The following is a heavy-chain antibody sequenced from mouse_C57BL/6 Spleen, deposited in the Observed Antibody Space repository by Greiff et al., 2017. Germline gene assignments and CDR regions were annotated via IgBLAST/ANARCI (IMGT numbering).Heavy chain of an antibody. CDR2: IWSGGST. J-gene: IGHJ4*01. CDR1: GFSLTSYG. CDR3: AAGGVFYAMDY. V-gene: IGHV2-2*01. Sequence: VQLVESGPGLVQPSQSLSITCPVSGFSLTSYGIHWVRQSPGKGLEWLGVIWSGGSTDYNAAFISRLDISKDNSKSQVFFIMNSLQAYDTAVNYCAAGGVFYAMDYWGQGTSVTVSS.